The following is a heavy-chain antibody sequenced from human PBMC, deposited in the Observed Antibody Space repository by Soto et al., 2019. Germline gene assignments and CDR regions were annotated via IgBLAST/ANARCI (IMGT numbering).Heavy chain of an antibody. J-gene: IGHJ5*02. CDR3: AREGDFWSGFPPRGNWFDP. V-gene: IGHV1-46*03. D-gene: IGHD3-3*01. CDR1: GYTFTSYY. CDR2: INPSGGST. Sequence: ASVKVSCKASGYTFTSYYMHWVRQAPGQGLEWMGIINPSGGSTSYAQKFQGRVTMTRDTSTSTVYMELSSLRSEDTAVYYCAREGDFWSGFPPRGNWFDPWGQGTLLTVSS.